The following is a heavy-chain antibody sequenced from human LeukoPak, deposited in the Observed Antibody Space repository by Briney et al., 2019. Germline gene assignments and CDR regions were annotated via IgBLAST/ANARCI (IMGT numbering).Heavy chain of an antibody. CDR3: ARPRRAERDEDF. D-gene: IGHD1-1*01. J-gene: IGHJ4*02. Sequence: GESLKISCKASGYSFANYWIGWVRQVPGKGLEWVAMINPGDTNVAYSPSFQAQVTISADRSISTAYLQWSSLKASDTAIYYCARPRRAERDEDFWGQGTLVTVSS. V-gene: IGHV5-51*01. CDR2: INPGDTNV. CDR1: GYSFANYW.